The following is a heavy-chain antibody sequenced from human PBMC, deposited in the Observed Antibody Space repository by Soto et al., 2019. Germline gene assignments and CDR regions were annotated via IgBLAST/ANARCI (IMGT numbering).Heavy chain of an antibody. CDR3: VMGDTYYSEWYFQY. J-gene: IGHJ4*02. V-gene: IGHV1-18*01. Sequence: QIQLVQSGAEVKKPGASVKVSCKTSGFTFKGYYIYWVRQAPGQGLELMGWISTYNGITQYTESLQDRVTMTIETSASTAHLELRSLTSEDTAVYFCVMGDTYYSEWYFQYWGQGTLVIVSS. CDR1: GFTFKGYY. D-gene: IGHD3-16*01. CDR2: ISTYNGIT.